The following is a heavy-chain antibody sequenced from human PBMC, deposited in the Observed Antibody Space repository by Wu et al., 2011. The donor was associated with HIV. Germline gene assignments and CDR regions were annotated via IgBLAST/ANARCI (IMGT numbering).Heavy chain of an antibody. J-gene: IGHJ4*02. D-gene: IGHD2-2*01. CDR3: ARDPNFVAPGASNYFDP. V-gene: IGHV1-69*04. CDR2: IIPIIGTA. Sequence: QVQLVQSGAEVKKPGSSVKVSCKASRGTFSRYGISWVRQAPGQGLEWMGRIIPIIGTANYVQKFQGRVTITADKSTSTAYMEMSSLRSDDTAVYYCARDPNFVAPGASNYFDPWGQGTLVTVAS. CDR1: RGTFSRYG.